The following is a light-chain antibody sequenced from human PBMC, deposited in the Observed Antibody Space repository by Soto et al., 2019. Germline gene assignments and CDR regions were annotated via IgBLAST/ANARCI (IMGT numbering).Light chain of an antibody. CDR2: GAS. CDR1: QSVRSS. V-gene: IGKV3-15*01. Sequence: EILMTQSPATLSVSPGERATLSCRASQSVRSSLAWYQQKPGQAPRLLIYGASARATGFTVRFSGSGSGTEFTLTSSSLQSEDSAVYYCQQYGNWPYTFGQGTKLEIK. CDR3: QQYGNWPYT. J-gene: IGKJ2*01.